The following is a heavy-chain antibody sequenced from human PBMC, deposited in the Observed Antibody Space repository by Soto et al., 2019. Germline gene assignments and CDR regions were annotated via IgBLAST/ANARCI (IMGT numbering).Heavy chain of an antibody. D-gene: IGHD3-10*01. CDR3: ARAGKYYYGSGSPYYYGMDV. CDR2: ISGYNGNT. V-gene: IGHV1-18*04. CDR1: GYTFTSYG. Sequence: QVQLVQSGAEVKKAGASVKVSCKASGYTFTSYGVSWVRQAPGQGLEWMGWISGYNGNTNYAQKLQGRVTMTTDTSTSTAYMELRSLRSDDTAVYYCARAGKYYYGSGSPYYYGMDVRGQGITVTVSS. J-gene: IGHJ6*02.